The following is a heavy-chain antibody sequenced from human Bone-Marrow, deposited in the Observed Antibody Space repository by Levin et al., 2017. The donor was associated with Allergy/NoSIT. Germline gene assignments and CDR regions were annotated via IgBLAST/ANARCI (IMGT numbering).Heavy chain of an antibody. J-gene: IGHJ4*02. CDR3: AGTDILTGYYRDFDY. CDR2: ISSSSSTI. CDR1: GFTFSSYS. D-gene: IGHD3-9*01. V-gene: IGHV3-48*01. Sequence: GGSLRLSCAASGFTFSSYSMNWVRQAPGKGLEWVSYISSSSSTIYYADSVKGRFTISRDNAKNSLYLQMNSLRAEDTAVYYCAGTDILTGYYRDFDYWGQGTLVTVSS.